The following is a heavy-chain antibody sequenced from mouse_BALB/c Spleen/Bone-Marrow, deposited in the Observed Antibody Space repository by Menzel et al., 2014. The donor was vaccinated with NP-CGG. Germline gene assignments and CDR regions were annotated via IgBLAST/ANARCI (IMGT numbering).Heavy chain of an antibody. J-gene: IGHJ4*01. CDR1: GYAFTNYL. D-gene: IGHD3-3*01. CDR3: GRRDDAMDY. V-gene: IGHV1-54*03. CDR2: INPGSGGT. Sequence: QVQQKESGAELVRPGTSVKVSCKASGYAFTNYLIERVKQRPGQGLEWIGVINPGSGGTNYNEKFKGKATLTADKSSSTAYMRLSRLTSDDSGVYVCGRRDDAMDYWGQGTSVTVSS.